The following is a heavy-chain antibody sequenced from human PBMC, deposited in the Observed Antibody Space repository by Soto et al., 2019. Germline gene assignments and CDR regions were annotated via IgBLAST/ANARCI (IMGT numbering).Heavy chain of an antibody. D-gene: IGHD4-17*01. CDR2: IIPIFGTA. CDR3: AREGPPSTTVVTPNYFDY. Sequence: SVKVSCKASGGTFSSYGISWVRQAPGQGLEWMGGIIPIFGTANYAQKFQGRVTITADESTSTAYMELSSLRSEDTAVYYCAREGPPSTTVVTPNYFDYWGQGTLVTVSS. V-gene: IGHV1-69*13. CDR1: GGTFSSYG. J-gene: IGHJ4*02.